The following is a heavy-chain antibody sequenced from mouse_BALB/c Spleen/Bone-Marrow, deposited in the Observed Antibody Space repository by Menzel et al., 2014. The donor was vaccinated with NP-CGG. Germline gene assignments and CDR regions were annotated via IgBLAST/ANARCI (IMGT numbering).Heavy chain of an antibody. Sequence: QVQLQQSGAELVKPGASVKLSCKASGYTFTSYWMHWVKQRPGQGLEWIGEIDPSDSYTNYNQKFKGKATLTVDKSSSTAYVQLSSLTSGDSAVYYCASYYGYDEGFAYWGQGTLVTVSA. CDR2: IDPSDSYT. CDR1: GYTFTSYW. D-gene: IGHD2-2*01. V-gene: IGHV1-69*02. CDR3: ASYYGYDEGFAY. J-gene: IGHJ3*01.